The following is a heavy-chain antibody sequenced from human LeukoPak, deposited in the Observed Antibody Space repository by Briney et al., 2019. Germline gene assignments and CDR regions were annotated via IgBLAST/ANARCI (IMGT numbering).Heavy chain of an antibody. CDR1: GFTFSSYA. V-gene: IGHV3-30*04. J-gene: IGHJ3*02. D-gene: IGHD3-3*01. CDR2: ISYDGSNK. Sequence: GGSLRLSCVASGFTFSSYAINWVRQAPGQGLEWVAVISYDGSNKYYADSVKGRFTISRDNSKNTLYLQMNSLRAEDTAVYYCARGSRFGVVGRDAFDIWGQGTVVTVSS. CDR3: ARGSRFGVVGRDAFDI.